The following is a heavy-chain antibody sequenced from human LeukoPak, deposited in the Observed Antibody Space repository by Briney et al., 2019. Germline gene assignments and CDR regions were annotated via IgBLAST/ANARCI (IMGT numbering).Heavy chain of an antibody. D-gene: IGHD1-26*01. J-gene: IGHJ6*02. V-gene: IGHV1-58*02. Sequence: GAAVKVSCKASRFTFTSSAMQWVRQARGQRLAWIGWIVVGSGNTNYPQKFQERVTIARDKTTSTTYMELSSLQSEDTAVYYCAADQGGSYYYYGMDVWGQGTTITVSS. CDR1: RFTFTSSA. CDR2: IVVGSGNT. CDR3: AADQGGSYYYYGMDV.